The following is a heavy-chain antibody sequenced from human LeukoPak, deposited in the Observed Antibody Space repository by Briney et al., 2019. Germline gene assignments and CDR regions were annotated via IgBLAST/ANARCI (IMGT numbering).Heavy chain of an antibody. D-gene: IGHD6-13*01. CDR1: GFTFSRYS. CDR2: ISSSSSTI. Sequence: PGGSLRLSCAASGFTFSRYSMNLVRQAPGKGLDWVSYISSSSSTIYYADSVRGRFTISRDNAQNSLFLQMNSLRAEDTAVYYCARDSSPDYWGQGTLVTVSS. V-gene: IGHV3-48*01. CDR3: ARDSSPDY. J-gene: IGHJ4*02.